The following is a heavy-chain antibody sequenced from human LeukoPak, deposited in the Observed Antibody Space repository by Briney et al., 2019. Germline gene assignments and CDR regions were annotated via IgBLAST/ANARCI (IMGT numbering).Heavy chain of an antibody. Sequence: GGSLRLSCAASGFTLSSYSMNWVRQAPGKGLKWISYIDSDTYGNTIYYPHTVKGRFTISRDNAKNSLYLQMDSLRDEDTAVYYCVRSAFHAGSGNYYDYWGQGTLVTVSS. V-gene: IGHV3-48*02. CDR3: VRSAFHAGSGNYYDY. CDR1: GFTLSSYS. J-gene: IGHJ4*02. CDR2: IDSDTYGNTI. D-gene: IGHD3-22*01.